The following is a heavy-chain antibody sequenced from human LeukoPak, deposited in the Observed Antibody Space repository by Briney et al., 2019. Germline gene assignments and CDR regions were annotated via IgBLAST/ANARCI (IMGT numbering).Heavy chain of an antibody. Sequence: GGSLRLSCVASGFTFSSYEMNWVRQAPGKGLEWVSYISSRGSTIYYADSVKGRFTISRDNAKSSLYLQMNSLRDEDTAVYYCARDQGGSSSSAWFDPWGQGTLVTVSS. CDR3: ARDQGGSSSSAWFDP. V-gene: IGHV3-48*03. CDR1: GFTFSSYE. CDR2: ISSRGSTI. J-gene: IGHJ5*02. D-gene: IGHD6-6*01.